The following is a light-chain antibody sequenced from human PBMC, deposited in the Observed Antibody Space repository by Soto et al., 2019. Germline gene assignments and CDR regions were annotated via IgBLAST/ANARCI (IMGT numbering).Light chain of an antibody. V-gene: IGKV3D-15*01. CDR3: QQYNNWPPLT. CDR2: GAS. CDR1: QSVSSN. Sequence: EIVLTQSPGTLSLSPGERATLSCRASQSVSSNSLAWYQQKPGQAPRLLIYGASSRASGIPARFSGSGSGTEFTLTISSLQSEDFAVYYCQQYNNWPPLTFGGGTKVDIK. J-gene: IGKJ4*01.